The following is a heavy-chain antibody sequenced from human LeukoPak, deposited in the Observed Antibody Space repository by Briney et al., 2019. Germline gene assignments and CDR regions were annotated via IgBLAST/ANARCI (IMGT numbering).Heavy chain of an antibody. Sequence: SVKVSCKTSGGTFTSYAITWVRQAPGQGLEWMGKIIPISGTTNYTQKFQGRVTFTADESTSKDYMELSSLRSEDTALYYCARKLRLGGNWFDPWGQGTLVTVSS. J-gene: IGHJ5*02. D-gene: IGHD1-26*01. V-gene: IGHV1-69*15. CDR2: IIPISGTT. CDR1: GGTFTSYA. CDR3: ARKLRLGGNWFDP.